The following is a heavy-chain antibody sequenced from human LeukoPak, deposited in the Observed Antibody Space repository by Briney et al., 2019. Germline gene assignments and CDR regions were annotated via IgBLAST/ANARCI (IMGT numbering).Heavy chain of an antibody. CDR3: ARDPPYSSSSEGDY. CDR1: GFTFSSYS. D-gene: IGHD6-6*01. V-gene: IGHV3-21*01. Sequence: GGSLRLSCAASGFTFSSYSMSWVRQAPGKGLEWVSSISSSSSYIYYADSVKGRFTISRDNAKNSLYLQMNSLRAEDTAVYYCARDPPYSSSSEGDYWGQGTLVTVSS. CDR2: ISSSSSYI. J-gene: IGHJ4*02.